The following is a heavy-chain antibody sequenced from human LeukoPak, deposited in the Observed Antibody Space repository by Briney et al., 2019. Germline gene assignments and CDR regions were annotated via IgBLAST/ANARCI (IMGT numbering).Heavy chain of an antibody. CDR2: IKQDGSER. CDR1: GFTFSSYW. Sequence: GGSLRLSCAVSGFTFSSYWMSWVRQAPGKGLEWVANIKQDGSERYYVDSVKGRFTISRDNAKNSLYLQMNSLRAEDTAVYYCARDGVAARWNTFDYWGQGTLVTVSS. J-gene: IGHJ4*02. CDR3: ARDGVAARWNTFDY. V-gene: IGHV3-7*01. D-gene: IGHD6-6*01.